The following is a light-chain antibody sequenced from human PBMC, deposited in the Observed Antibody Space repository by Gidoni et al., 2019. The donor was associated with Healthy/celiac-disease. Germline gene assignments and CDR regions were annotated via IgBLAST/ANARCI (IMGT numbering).Light chain of an antibody. J-gene: IGLJ2*01. CDR2: LNSDGSH. V-gene: IGLV4-69*01. CDR3: QTWGTGIQV. CDR1: SGHSSYA. Sequence: QLVLTQSPSASASLGASVKLTCTLSSGHSSYALAWHQQQPEKGPRYLIKLNSDGSHSKGDGIPDRFSGSSSGAERYLTISSLQSEDEADYYCQTWGTGIQVFGGGTKLTVL.